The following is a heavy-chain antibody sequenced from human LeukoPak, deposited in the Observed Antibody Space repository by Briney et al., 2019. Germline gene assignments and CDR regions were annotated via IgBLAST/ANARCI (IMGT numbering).Heavy chain of an antibody. Sequence: GGSVKDSSMASGYTFTSYGISWVRPAPGQGREWMGWISAYNGNTNYAQKLQGRVTITTDTSTSTAYMEQRRLRADDTALYYSARKGNRGLEAFDIWGQGTMVTVSS. J-gene: IGHJ3*02. CDR1: GYTFTSYG. CDR2: ISAYNGNT. D-gene: IGHD3-10*01. CDR3: ARKGNRGLEAFDI. V-gene: IGHV1-18*01.